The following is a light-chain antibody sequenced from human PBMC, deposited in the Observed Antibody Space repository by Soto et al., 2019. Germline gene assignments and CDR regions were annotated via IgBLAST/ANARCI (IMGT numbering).Light chain of an antibody. Sequence: QSALTQPASVSGSPGQSITISCTAITSDFGGYNYVSWYQHHPGKAPKLMIFEVSNRPSGVPSRFSGSKSGNTASLTVSGLQAEDEADYYCSSYAGSNNYVFGTGTKVTVL. J-gene: IGLJ1*01. CDR2: EVS. CDR1: TSDFGGYNY. CDR3: SSYAGSNNYV. V-gene: IGLV2-14*01.